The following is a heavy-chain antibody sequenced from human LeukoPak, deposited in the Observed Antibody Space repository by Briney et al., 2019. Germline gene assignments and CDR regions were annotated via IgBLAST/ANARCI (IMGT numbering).Heavy chain of an antibody. CDR2: ISYDGSNK. D-gene: IGHD1-26*01. J-gene: IGHJ4*02. V-gene: IGHV3-30-3*01. CDR3: AKDLVGATTTPYDDY. Sequence: GGSLRLSCAASGFTFSSYAMHWVRQAPGKGLEWVAVISYDGSNKYYADSVKGRFTISRDNSKNTLYLQMNSLRAEDTAVYYCAKDLVGATTTPYDDYWGQGTLVTVSS. CDR1: GFTFSSYA.